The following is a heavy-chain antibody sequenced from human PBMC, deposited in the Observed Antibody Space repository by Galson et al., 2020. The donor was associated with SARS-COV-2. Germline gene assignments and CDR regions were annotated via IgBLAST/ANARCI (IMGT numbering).Heavy chain of an antibody. CDR1: GGTFSSYA. V-gene: IGHV1-69*10. J-gene: IGHJ6*03. CDR2: IIPILDIA. CDR3: ARGGWVVGATEAYYYYYMDV. D-gene: IGHD1-26*01. Sequence: LVKVSCKTSGGTFSSYAISWVRQAPGQGLEWMGGIIPILDIANYAQKFQGRVTITADKSTSTAYMKLSSLRSEDTAVYYCARGGWVVGATEAYYYYYMDVWGKGTTVTVSS.